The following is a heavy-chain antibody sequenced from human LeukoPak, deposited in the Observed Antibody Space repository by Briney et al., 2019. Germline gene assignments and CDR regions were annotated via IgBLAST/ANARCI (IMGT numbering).Heavy chain of an antibody. CDR3: AREGGSSGWHPFDY. D-gene: IGHD6-19*01. V-gene: IGHV4-34*01. CDR1: GGSFSGYY. Sequence: PSETLSLTCAVYGGSFSGYYWSWIRQPPGKGLEWIGEINHSGSTNYNPSLKSRVTISVDTSKNQFSLKLSSVTAADTAVYYCAREGGSSGWHPFDYWGQGTLVTVSS. J-gene: IGHJ4*02. CDR2: INHSGST.